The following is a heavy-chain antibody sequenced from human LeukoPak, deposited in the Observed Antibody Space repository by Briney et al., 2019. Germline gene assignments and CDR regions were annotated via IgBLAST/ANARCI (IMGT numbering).Heavy chain of an antibody. CDR3: ARDGYGSGSRAYLMDV. V-gene: IGHV3-33*08. CDR1: GFTFSSYG. Sequence: GGSLRLSCAASGFTFSSYGMHWVRQAPGKGLEWVAVIWYDGANKYYADSVKGRFTISRDNSKNTLYLQMNSLRAEDTAVFYCARDGYGSGSRAYLMDVWGQGTTVTVSS. J-gene: IGHJ6*02. D-gene: IGHD3-10*01. CDR2: IWYDGANK.